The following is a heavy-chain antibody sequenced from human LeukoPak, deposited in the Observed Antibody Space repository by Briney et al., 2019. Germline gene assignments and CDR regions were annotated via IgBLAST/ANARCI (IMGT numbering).Heavy chain of an antibody. D-gene: IGHD2-15*01. CDR3: ARNKRILGYCSGGSCYSNYYYYMDV. CDR2: INHSGST. CDR1: GGSFSGYY. Sequence: SETLSLTCAVYGGSFSGYYWSWIRQPPGKGLEWIGEINHSGSTNYNPSLKSRVTISVDTSKNQFSLKLSSVTAADTAVYYCARNKRILGYCSGGSCYSNYYYYMDVWGKGTTVTVSS. J-gene: IGHJ6*03. V-gene: IGHV4-34*01.